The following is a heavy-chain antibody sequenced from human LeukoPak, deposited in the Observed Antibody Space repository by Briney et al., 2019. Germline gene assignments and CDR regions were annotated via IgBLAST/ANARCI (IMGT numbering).Heavy chain of an antibody. J-gene: IGHJ5*02. D-gene: IGHD2-21*01. CDR3: ARATASNWFDP. Sequence: GGSLRLSCAASGFTFSIYWMSWVRQAPGKGREWVANIKEDGSEKHYVDSVKGRFTISRDNANTTLSLQMNSLRAEDTAVYYCARATASNWFDPWGEGTLVTVSS. V-gene: IGHV3-7*01. CDR2: IKEDGSEK. CDR1: GFTFSIYW.